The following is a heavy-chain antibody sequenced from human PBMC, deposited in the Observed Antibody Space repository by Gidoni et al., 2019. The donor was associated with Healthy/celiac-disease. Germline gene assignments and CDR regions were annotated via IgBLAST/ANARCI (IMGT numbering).Heavy chain of an antibody. CDR3: ATLSLRFLEWLTLDY. J-gene: IGHJ4*02. Sequence: QVQLVQSGAEVTKPRSSVTVACKASEVTFSSYAISWVRQAHGQGLEWMGGISPILGTANYAQKFQGRVTITADDSTSTAYMELSSLRSEDTAVYDCATLSLRFLEWLTLDYWGQGTLVTVSS. V-gene: IGHV1-69*01. CDR2: ISPILGTA. CDR1: EVTFSSYA. D-gene: IGHD3-3*01.